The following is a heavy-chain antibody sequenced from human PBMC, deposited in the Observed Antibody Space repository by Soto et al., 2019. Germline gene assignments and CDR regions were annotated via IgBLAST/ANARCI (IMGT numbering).Heavy chain of an antibody. J-gene: IGHJ4*02. CDR2: IYYSGST. D-gene: IGHD3-3*01. CDR3: ALRYDFWSGYSI. CDR1: GGSISSSSYY. Sequence: QLQLQESGPGLVKPSETLSLTCTVFGGSISSSSYYWGWIRQPPGKGLEWIGSIYYSGSTYYNPSLKSRVTISVDTSKNQFSLKLSSVTAADTAVYYCALRYDFWSGYSIWGQGTLVTVSS. V-gene: IGHV4-39*01.